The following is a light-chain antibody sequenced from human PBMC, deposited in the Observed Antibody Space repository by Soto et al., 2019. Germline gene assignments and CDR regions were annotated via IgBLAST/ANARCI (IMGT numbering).Light chain of an antibody. CDR1: SSDVGSYNF. J-gene: IGLJ1*01. CDR2: EGT. Sequence: QSVLTKPASGSGSPGQSITISCTGTSSDVGSYNFVSWYQQYPGKVPKLMIYEGTKRPSGVSNRFSGSKSGDTASLTISGLQAEDEADYYCFSYAGRTYVFGTGTKVTVL. V-gene: IGLV2-23*01. CDR3: FSYAGRTYV.